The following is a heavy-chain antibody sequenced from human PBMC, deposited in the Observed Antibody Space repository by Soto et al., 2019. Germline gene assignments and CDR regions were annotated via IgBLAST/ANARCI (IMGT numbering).Heavy chain of an antibody. CDR1: GGSISSGGYS. J-gene: IGHJ6*02. CDR2: IYYSGST. Sequence: SETLSLTCAVSGGSISSGGYSWSWIRQPPGKGLEWIGYIYYSGSTNYNPSLKSRVTISVDTSKSQFSLKLTSVTATDTAVYYCARQGFGALHGLVDVWGQGTTVTVSS. CDR3: ARQGFGALHGLVDV. V-gene: IGHV4-61*08. D-gene: IGHD3-10*01.